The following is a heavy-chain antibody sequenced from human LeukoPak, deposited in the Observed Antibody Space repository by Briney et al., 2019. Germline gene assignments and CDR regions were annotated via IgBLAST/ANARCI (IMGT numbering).Heavy chain of an antibody. J-gene: IGHJ3*02. V-gene: IGHV1-2*06. D-gene: IGHD3-22*01. Sequence: ASVKVSCKASGYTFTGYYMHWVRQAPGPGLEWMGRINPNSGGTNYAQKFQGRVTMTRDTSISTAYMELSRLRSDDTAVYYCAREGYYYDSSGGDAFDIWGQGTMVTVSS. CDR1: GYTFTGYY. CDR3: AREGYYYDSSGGDAFDI. CDR2: INPNSGGT.